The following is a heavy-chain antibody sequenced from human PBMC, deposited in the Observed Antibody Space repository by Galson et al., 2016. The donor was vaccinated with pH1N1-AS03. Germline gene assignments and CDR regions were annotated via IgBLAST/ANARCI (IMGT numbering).Heavy chain of an antibody. CDR3: AKDLRSKIKVSGLDY. V-gene: IGHV3-23*01. D-gene: IGHD5/OR15-5a*01. CDR1: GFTFSSFV. Sequence: SLRLSCAASGFTFSSFVMSWVRQAPGKGLELVAAITGSGGTTYYGDYVKGRFTVSRDNSNNTLYLELNRLRAGDTAIYYCAKDLRSKIKVSGLDYWGQGALVTVSS. J-gene: IGHJ4*02. CDR2: ITGSGGTT.